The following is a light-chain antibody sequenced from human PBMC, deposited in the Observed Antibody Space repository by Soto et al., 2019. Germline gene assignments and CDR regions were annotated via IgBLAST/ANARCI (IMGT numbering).Light chain of an antibody. CDR1: QSVSISY. CDR3: QQYGSSLTWT. V-gene: IGKV3-20*01. J-gene: IGKJ1*01. Sequence: EIVLTQSPGTVSLSPGERATLSCRASQSVSISYLAWYQQKPGQAPRRLIYGASSRATGIPDRFSGSGSGTDFTLTISRLEPEDFAVYYCQQYGSSLTWTFGQGTKVDIK. CDR2: GAS.